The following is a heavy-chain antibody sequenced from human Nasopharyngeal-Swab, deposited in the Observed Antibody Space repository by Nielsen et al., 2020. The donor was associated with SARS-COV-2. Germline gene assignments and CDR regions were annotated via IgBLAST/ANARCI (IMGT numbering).Heavy chain of an antibody. CDR1: GFTFSSYD. D-gene: IGHD4-23*01. Sequence: GESLKISCAASGFTFSSYDMHWVRQATGKGLEWVSAIGTAGDPYYPGSVKGRFTISRENAKNSLYLQMNSLRAGDTAVYYCARQYGGNLDFDYWGQGTLVTVSS. J-gene: IGHJ4*02. CDR2: IGTAGDP. V-gene: IGHV3-13*05. CDR3: ARQYGGNLDFDY.